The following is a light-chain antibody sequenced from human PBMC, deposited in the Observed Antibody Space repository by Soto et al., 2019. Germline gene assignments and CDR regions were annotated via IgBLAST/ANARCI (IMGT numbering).Light chain of an antibody. CDR3: AAWDDSLNGVI. CDR1: SSNIGSNT. CDR2: SNN. J-gene: IGLJ2*01. V-gene: IGLV1-44*01. Sequence: QSVLTQPPSASGTPGQRVTISRSGSSSNIGSNTVNWYQQLPGTAPKLLIYSNNQRPSGVPDRFSGSKSGTSASLAISGLQSEDEADYYCAAWDDSLNGVIFGGGTKLTAL.